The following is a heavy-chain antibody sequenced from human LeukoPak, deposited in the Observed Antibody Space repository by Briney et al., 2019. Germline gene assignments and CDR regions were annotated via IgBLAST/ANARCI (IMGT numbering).Heavy chain of an antibody. D-gene: IGHD6-6*01. CDR1: GFTFSNYW. V-gene: IGHV3-74*01. J-gene: IGHJ4*02. CDR3: AREYSSSSGRAFDY. Sequence: GGSLRLSCAASGFTFSNYWMHWVRQGPGKGLVWVSRISPDGSTTTYADSVKGRFIISRDSAQNTVYLQMSSLRLEDTAVYYCAREYSSSSGRAFDYWGQGTLFTASS. CDR2: ISPDGSTT.